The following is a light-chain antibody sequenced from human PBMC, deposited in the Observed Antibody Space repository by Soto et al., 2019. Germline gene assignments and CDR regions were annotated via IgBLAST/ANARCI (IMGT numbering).Light chain of an antibody. V-gene: IGKV3-20*01. CDR1: QTIASNN. J-gene: IGKJ5*01. CDR2: EAS. Sequence: DIVLTQSPGSLSLSVGDGATLSCRAGQTIASNNVAWYQQKPGQAPRLLIYEASTRATGIADRFSGSGSGTDFTLTISRLEPEDFAVYYCQQYHNSLLTFGQGTRLDI. CDR3: QQYHNSLLT.